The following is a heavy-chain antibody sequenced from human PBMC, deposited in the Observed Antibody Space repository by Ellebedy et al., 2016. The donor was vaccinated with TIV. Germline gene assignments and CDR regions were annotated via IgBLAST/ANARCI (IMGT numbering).Heavy chain of an antibody. Sequence: GESLKISCKGSGYSFISYWIGRVRQMPGKGLEWMGYIYPGDSDNRYSPSFQGQVTISVDKSISTAYLQWSSLKASDTATYYCARGDRGSGWYWDKWGQGTLVTVSS. V-gene: IGHV5-51*01. CDR1: GYSFISYW. D-gene: IGHD6-19*01. J-gene: IGHJ4*02. CDR2: IYPGDSDN. CDR3: ARGDRGSGWYWDK.